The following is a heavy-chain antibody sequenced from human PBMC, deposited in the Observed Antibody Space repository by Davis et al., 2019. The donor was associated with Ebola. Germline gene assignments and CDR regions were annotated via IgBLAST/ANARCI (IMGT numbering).Heavy chain of an antibody. Sequence: PGGPLRLSCAASGFTFSSYSMNWVRQAPGKGLEWVSYISSSSSTIYYADSVKGRFTISRDNAKNTLYLQMNSLRVEDTALYYCAKDIVIVPGARPDAFDIWGQGTMVTVSS. CDR1: GFTFSSYS. D-gene: IGHD2-2*02. CDR3: AKDIVIVPGARPDAFDI. V-gene: IGHV3-48*04. CDR2: ISSSSSTI. J-gene: IGHJ3*02.